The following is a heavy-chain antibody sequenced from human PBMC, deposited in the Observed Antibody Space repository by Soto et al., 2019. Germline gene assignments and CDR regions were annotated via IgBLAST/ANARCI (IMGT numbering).Heavy chain of an antibody. CDR2: ISYDGSNK. CDR1: GFTFSSYA. J-gene: IGHJ4*02. V-gene: IGHV3-30-3*01. D-gene: IGHD2-2*01. Sequence: GGSLRLSCAASGFTFSSYALHWVRQAPGKGLEWVVAISYDGSNKYYADSVKGRFTISRDNSKNTLYLQMNSLRAEDTAVYYCARGPSSLTRFDYWGQGTLVTVSS. CDR3: ARGPSSLTRFDY.